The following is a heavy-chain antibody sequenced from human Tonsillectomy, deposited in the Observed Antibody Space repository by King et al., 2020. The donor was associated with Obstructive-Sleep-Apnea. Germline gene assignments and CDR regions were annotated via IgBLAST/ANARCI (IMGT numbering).Heavy chain of an antibody. CDR2: ISYDGSNK. J-gene: IGHJ4*02. Sequence: VQLVESGGGVVQPGRSLRLSCAASGFTFSSYGMHGVRQAPGKGLEWVAVISYDGSNKYYADSVKGRLTISRDNSKNTLYLQINSLRAEDTAVYYCAKFYELWFGELFPDYWGQGTLVTVSS. V-gene: IGHV3-30*18. CDR1: GFTFSSYG. D-gene: IGHD3-10*01. CDR3: AKFYELWFGELFPDY.